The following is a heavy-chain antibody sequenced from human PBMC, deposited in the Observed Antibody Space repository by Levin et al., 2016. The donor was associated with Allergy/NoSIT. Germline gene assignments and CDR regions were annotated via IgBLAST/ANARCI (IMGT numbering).Heavy chain of an antibody. CDR3: VKGLDC. CDR2: INSNGDST. Sequence: GGSLRLSCSASGFTFSSYAMHWVRQAPGKGLEYVSAINSNGDSTYYSDSVKGRFTISRDNSKNILYLQMSSLTAEDTAVYYCVKGLDCWGQGTLVTVSS. J-gene: IGHJ4*02. CDR1: GFTFSSYA. V-gene: IGHV3-64D*06.